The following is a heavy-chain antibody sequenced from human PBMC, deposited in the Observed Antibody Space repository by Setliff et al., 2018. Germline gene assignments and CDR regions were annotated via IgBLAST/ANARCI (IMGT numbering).Heavy chain of an antibody. CDR1: GGSMTGYY. CDR3: ARIRGPTGNCQEAFDI. J-gene: IGHJ3*02. Sequence: SETLSLTCTVSGGSMTGYYWTWIRLPPGEGLEWIGYIFYSGNTEYNPSLKSRVTISVDTSKSQFSLKLTSVTAADTAVYYCARIRGPTGNCQEAFDIWSEGTMVTVSS. CDR2: IFYSGNT. V-gene: IGHV4-59*01. D-gene: IGHD1-1*01.